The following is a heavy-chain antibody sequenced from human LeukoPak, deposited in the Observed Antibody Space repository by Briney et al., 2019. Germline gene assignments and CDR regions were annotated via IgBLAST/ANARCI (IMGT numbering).Heavy chain of an antibody. CDR2: ISGSGGST. Sequence: GGSLRLSCAASGFTFSSYAMSWVRQAPGKGLEWVSAISGSGGSTYYADSVKGRFTISRDNSKNTLYLQMNSLRAEDTAVYYCAREVRPGIAAAGHEGVFDYWGQGTLVTVSS. CDR3: AREVRPGIAAAGHEGVFDY. J-gene: IGHJ4*02. V-gene: IGHV3-23*01. D-gene: IGHD6-13*01. CDR1: GFTFSSYA.